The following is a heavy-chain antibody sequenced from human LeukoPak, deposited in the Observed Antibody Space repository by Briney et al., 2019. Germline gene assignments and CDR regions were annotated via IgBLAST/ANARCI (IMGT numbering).Heavy chain of an antibody. V-gene: IGHV1-69*13. CDR1: GGTFSSYA. CDR2: IIPIFGTA. D-gene: IGHD6-13*01. Sequence: GASVKVSCKASGGTFSSYAISWVRQAPGQGLEWMGGIIPIFGTANYAQKFQGRVTITADESTSTAYMELSSLRSEDTAVYYCARDPGHWSSSSWFWFDPWGQGTLVTVSS. CDR3: ARDPGHWSSSSWFWFDP. J-gene: IGHJ5*02.